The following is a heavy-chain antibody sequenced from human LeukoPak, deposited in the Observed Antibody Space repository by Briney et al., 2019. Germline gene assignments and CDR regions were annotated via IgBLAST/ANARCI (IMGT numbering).Heavy chain of an antibody. CDR1: GGSLSGYY. J-gene: IGHJ2*01. D-gene: IGHD1-20*01. CDR2: INHSGST. Sequence: SETLSLTWDLYGGSLSGYYWSWIRQPPGRGREWIGEINHSGSTNYNRALKRRVTISVDTSKTQFSLKLSSVTAVDTAVYYCARGRLVSGAPPGIIGWYFDLWGRGTLVTVSS. CDR3: ARGRLVSGAPPGIIGWYFDL. V-gene: IGHV4-34*01.